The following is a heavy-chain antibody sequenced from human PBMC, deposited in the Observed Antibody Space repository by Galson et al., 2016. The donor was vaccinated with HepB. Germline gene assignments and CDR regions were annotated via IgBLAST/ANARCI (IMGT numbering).Heavy chain of an antibody. D-gene: IGHD6-19*01. J-gene: IGHJ4*02. CDR1: GFTFSSYG. CDR2: IRNDGSNK. Sequence: SLRLSCAASGFTFSSYGMHWVRQAPGKGLEWLAGIRNDGSNKYSVDSVKGRFTISRDTSKNTLYLQMNSLRAEDAAVYFCAREGAEMAVAGTAFDYWGQGTLVTVSS. CDR3: AREGAEMAVAGTAFDY. V-gene: IGHV3-33*01.